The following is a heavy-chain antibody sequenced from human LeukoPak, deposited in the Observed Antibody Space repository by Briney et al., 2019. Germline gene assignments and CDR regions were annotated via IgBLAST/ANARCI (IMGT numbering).Heavy chain of an antibody. CDR3: ARDQGSMIVVRTTSWYFDL. CDR1: TFTFSNYW. J-gene: IGHJ2*01. CDR2: INQDGSEI. Sequence: GGSLRLSCAASTFTFSNYWMSWVRQAPGKGLVWVANINQDGSEIYYVDSVKGRFTISRDNANNSLYLQINSVRADDTAVYYCARDQGSMIVVRTTSWYFDLWGRGTLVTVSS. V-gene: IGHV3-7*01. D-gene: IGHD3-22*01.